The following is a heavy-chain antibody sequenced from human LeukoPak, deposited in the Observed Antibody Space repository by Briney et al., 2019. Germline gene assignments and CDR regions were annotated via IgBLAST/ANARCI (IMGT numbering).Heavy chain of an antibody. CDR2: INHSGST. CDR3: ARGATTAMVFFDY. V-gene: IGHV4-34*01. J-gene: IGHJ4*02. Sequence: SEPLSLPCAVYGGSFSGYYWSWIRQPPGKGLEWIGEINHSGSTNYNPSLKSRVTISVDTSKNQFSLKLSSVTAADTAVYYCARGATTAMVFFDYWGQGTLVTVSS. CDR1: GGSFSGYY. D-gene: IGHD5-18*01.